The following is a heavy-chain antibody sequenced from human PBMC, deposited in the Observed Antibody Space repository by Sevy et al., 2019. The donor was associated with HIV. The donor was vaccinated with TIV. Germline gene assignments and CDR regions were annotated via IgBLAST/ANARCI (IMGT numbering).Heavy chain of an antibody. CDR3: TRDSSGWYGARYYYYGMDV. D-gene: IGHD6-19*01. CDR2: IRSKAYGGTT. Sequence: GGSLRLSCTASGFTFGDYAMSWFRQAPGKGLEWVGFIRSKAYGGTTEYAASVKGRFTISRDDSKSIAYLQMNSLKTEEKAVYYCTRDSSGWYGARYYYYGMDVWGQGTTVTVSS. CDR1: GFTFGDYA. J-gene: IGHJ6*02. V-gene: IGHV3-49*03.